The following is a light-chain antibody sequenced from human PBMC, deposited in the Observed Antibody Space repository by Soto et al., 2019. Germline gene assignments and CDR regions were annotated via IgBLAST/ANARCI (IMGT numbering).Light chain of an antibody. CDR1: QGISNY. CDR2: ATS. CDR3: QQYNTYWT. V-gene: IGKV1-16*01. J-gene: IGKJ1*01. Sequence: DIQMTQSPSSLSASVGDRVTITCRASQGISNYLAWFQQKPGKPPRSLIYATSSLQSGVPSRFSGSGSGTEFTLTITGLQPDDFATYYCQQYNTYWTFGQGTKVDIK.